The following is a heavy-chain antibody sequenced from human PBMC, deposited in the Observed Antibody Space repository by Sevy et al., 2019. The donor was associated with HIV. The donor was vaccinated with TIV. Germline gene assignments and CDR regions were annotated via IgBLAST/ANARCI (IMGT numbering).Heavy chain of an antibody. CDR3: AKEYRLRFLEWLSHGGFDY. J-gene: IGHJ4*02. V-gene: IGHV3-30*18. Sequence: GGSLRLSCAASGFTFSSYGMHWVRQAPGKGLEWVAVISYDGSNKYYAYSVKGRFTISRDNSKNTLYLQMNSLRAEDTAVYYCAKEYRLRFLEWLSHGGFDYWGQGTLVTVSS. CDR1: GFTFSSYG. CDR2: ISYDGSNK. D-gene: IGHD3-3*01.